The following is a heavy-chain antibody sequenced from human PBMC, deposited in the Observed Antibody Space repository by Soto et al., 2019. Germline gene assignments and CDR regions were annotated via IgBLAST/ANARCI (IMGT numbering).Heavy chain of an antibody. J-gene: IGHJ6*02. V-gene: IGHV3-33*01. CDR2: IWYDGSNK. CDR1: GFTFSSYG. Sequence: PGGSLRLSCAASGFTFSSYGMHWVRQAPGKGLEWVAVIWYDGSNKYYADSVKGRFTISRDNSKNTLYLQMNSLRAEDTAVYYCARAKYYYDSSGMMDVWGQGTTVTFS. CDR3: ARAKYYYDSSGMMDV. D-gene: IGHD3-22*01.